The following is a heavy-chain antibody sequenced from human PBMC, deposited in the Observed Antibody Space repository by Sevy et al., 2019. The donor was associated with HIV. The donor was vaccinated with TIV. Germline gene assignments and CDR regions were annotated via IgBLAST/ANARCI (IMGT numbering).Heavy chain of an antibody. D-gene: IGHD6-6*01. CDR1: GFTFSSYD. Sequence: GGFLRLSCAASGFTFSSYDMHWVRQATGKGLEWISAIGTAGDTYYPGSVKGRFTISRENAKNSLYLQMNSLRAGDTAVYYCARAATRIAATPSPFDYWGQGTLVTVSS. CDR3: ARAATRIAATPSPFDY. V-gene: IGHV3-13*01. CDR2: IGTAGDT. J-gene: IGHJ4*02.